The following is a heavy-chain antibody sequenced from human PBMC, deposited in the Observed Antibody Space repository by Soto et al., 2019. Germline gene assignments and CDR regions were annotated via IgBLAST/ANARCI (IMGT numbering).Heavy chain of an antibody. D-gene: IGHD6-19*01. CDR2: INHSGST. CDR3: ARTQRANSSGWNFDY. Sequence: SSETLSLTCAVYGGSFSGYYWSWIRQPPGKGLEWIGEINHSGSTNYNPSLKSRVTISVDTSKNQFSLKLSSVTAADTAVYYCARTQRANSSGWNFDYWGQGTLVTVSS. J-gene: IGHJ4*02. CDR1: GGSFSGYY. V-gene: IGHV4-34*01.